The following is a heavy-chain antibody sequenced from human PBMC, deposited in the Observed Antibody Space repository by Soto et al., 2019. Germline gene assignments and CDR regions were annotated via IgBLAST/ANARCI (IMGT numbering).Heavy chain of an antibody. V-gene: IGHV4-59*01. J-gene: IGHJ4*02. CDR3: ARISKRDGYNPSLSFDY. CDR1: GGSISSYY. D-gene: IGHD5-12*01. Sequence: PLETLSLTCTVSGGSISSYYWSWIRQPPGKGLEWIGYIYYSGSTNYNPSLKSRVTISVDTSKNQFSLKLSSVTAADTAVYYCARISKRDGYNPSLSFDYWGQGTLVTVSS. CDR2: IYYSGST.